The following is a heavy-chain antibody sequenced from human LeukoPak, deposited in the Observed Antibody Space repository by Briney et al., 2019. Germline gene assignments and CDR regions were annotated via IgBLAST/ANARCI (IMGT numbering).Heavy chain of an antibody. CDR3: ARAVAVAGTFNFDF. Sequence: SETLSLTCTVSGGSISGNYWTWIRQPPGKELHYIGHVFYTGSTNYSPSLKSRVTISIDTSKSHFSLKLTSVTAADTAVYYCARAVAVAGTFNFDFWGQGTLVTVSS. V-gene: IGHV4-59*01. D-gene: IGHD6-19*01. J-gene: IGHJ4*02. CDR1: GGSISGNY. CDR2: VFYTGST.